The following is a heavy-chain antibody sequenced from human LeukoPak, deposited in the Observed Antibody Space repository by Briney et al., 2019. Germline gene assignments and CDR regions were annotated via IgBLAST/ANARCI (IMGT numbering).Heavy chain of an antibody. Sequence: GGSLRLACAASGFTFDDYGMSWVSQAPGKGLEWVSGINWNGGSTGYADSVKGRFTISRDNAKNSLYLQMNSLRAEDTALYYCARDSSFYCSGGSCYSDYWGQGTLVTVSS. CDR3: ARDSSFYCSGGSCYSDY. J-gene: IGHJ4*02. CDR1: GFTFDDYG. D-gene: IGHD2-15*01. V-gene: IGHV3-20*04. CDR2: INWNGGST.